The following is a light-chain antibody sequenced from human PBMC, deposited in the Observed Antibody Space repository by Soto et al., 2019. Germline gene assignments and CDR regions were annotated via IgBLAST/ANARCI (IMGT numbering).Light chain of an antibody. CDR1: QRISGY. J-gene: IGKJ1*01. Sequence: EIVLPQYPTPLSLSPGERASLSCMARQRISGYLAWYQQKPGQAPRLLIYDASNRATGIPVRFSGSGSGTDYTLTITNLESEDFAVYYCQQRSNWPWTFGQGSKVDIK. CDR2: DAS. V-gene: IGKV3-11*01. CDR3: QQRSNWPWT.